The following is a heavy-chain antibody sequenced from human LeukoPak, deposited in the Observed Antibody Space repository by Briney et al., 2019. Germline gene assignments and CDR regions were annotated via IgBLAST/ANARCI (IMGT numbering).Heavy chain of an antibody. CDR1: GYTFTSYY. CDR2: INPSGGST. CDR3: AREPTLGGKDGVYYFDY. Sequence: GASVKVSCKASGYTFTSYYMHWVRQAPGQGLEWMGIINPSGGSTSYAQKFQGRVTMTRDTSTSTVYMELSSLRSEDTAVYYCAREPTLGGKDGVYYFDYWGQGTLVTVSS. V-gene: IGHV1-46*01. J-gene: IGHJ4*02. D-gene: IGHD5-24*01.